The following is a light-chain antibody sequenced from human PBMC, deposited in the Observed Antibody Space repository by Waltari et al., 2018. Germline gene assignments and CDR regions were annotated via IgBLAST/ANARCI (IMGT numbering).Light chain of an antibody. CDR1: QSISNY. CDR3: HQSYTTPWT. J-gene: IGKJ1*01. Sequence: DLQMTQSPSSLSASVGDRVPITCRASQSISNYLNWYQQIPGKAPRLLIYSASSLQSGVPSRFSGSGSGTHFTLTISSLQPEDFATYSCHQSYTTPWTFGQGTKVEIK. V-gene: IGKV1-39*01. CDR2: SAS.